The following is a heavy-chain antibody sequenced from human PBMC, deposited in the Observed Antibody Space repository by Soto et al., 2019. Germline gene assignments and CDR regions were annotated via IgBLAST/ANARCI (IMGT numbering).Heavy chain of an antibody. V-gene: IGHV4-59*01. D-gene: IGHD6-13*01. J-gene: IGHJ4*02. Sequence: PSETLSLTCTVSGDSISSSYWTWIRQPPGEGLEYIVYIYYSGRTYNNPSLKSRVTISVETSKNQFSLKLSYVTAADTAVYYCARGHLGITTTDTWYDFDYWGQGTLGTVSS. CDR2: IYYSGRT. CDR1: GDSISSSY. CDR3: ARGHLGITTTDTWYDFDY.